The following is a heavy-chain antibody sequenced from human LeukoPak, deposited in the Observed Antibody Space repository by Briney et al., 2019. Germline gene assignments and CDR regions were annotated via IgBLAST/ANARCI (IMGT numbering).Heavy chain of an antibody. CDR2: ISAYNGNT. V-gene: IGHV1-18*01. D-gene: IGHD3-16*02. Sequence: ASVKVSCKASGYTFTSYGISWVRQAPGQGLEWMGWISAYNGNTNYAQKLQGRVTMTTDTSTSTAYMELRSLRSDDTAVYYCARVMITFGGVIVIPVDYWGQGTLVTVSS. CDR3: ARVMITFGGVIVIPVDY. CDR1: GYTFTSYG. J-gene: IGHJ4*02.